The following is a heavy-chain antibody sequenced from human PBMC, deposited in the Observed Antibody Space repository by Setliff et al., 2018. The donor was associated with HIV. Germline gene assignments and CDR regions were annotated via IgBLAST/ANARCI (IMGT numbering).Heavy chain of an antibody. V-gene: IGHV1-2*06. CDR1: GYTLTELS. CDR3: AKGGDRAMINFDH. J-gene: IGHJ4*02. Sequence: ASVKVSCKVSGYTLTELSRHWVRQAPGQGLEWMGRINPNSGDTNYAQKFQGRVTITRDTSASTAYMELSSLTSEDTAVYYCAKGGDRAMINFDHWGQGTLVTVSS. D-gene: IGHD5-18*01. CDR2: INPNSGDT.